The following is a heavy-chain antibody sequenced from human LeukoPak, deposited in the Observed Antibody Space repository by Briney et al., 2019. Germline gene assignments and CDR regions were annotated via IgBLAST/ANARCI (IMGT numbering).Heavy chain of an antibody. CDR1: GYIFTGYY. CDR2: INPNSGDT. CDR3: ARAGSLDGGCGGDCYSADYFDY. V-gene: IGHV1-2*02. J-gene: IGHJ4*02. Sequence: GASVKVSCKASGYIFTGYYMHWVRQAPGQGLEWMGWINPNSGDTNYAQKFQGRVTMTRDTSISTAYMELSRLRSDDTAVYYCARAGSLDGGCGGDCYSADYFDYWGQGTLVTVSS. D-gene: IGHD2-21*02.